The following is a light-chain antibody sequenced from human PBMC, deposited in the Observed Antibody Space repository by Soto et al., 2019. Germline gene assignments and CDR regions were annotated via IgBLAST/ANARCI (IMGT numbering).Light chain of an antibody. CDR3: QQYNSYSPIT. Sequence: DIQMTQSPSSVSASVGDGVTITCRASQGISTSLGWYQQKPGKAPKLLIYAASSLQSGVPSRFSGSGSGTEFTLTISSLQPDDFATYYCQQYNSYSPITFGQGTRLEIK. CDR2: AAS. CDR1: QGISTS. J-gene: IGKJ5*01. V-gene: IGKV1-16*01.